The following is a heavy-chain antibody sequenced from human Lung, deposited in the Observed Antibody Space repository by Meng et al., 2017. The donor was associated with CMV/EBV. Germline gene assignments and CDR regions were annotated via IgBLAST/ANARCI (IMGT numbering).Heavy chain of an antibody. CDR3: ARSITIFQSDY. V-gene: IGHV1-18*01. J-gene: IGHJ4*02. CDR2: INTYNGNT. Sequence: ASVKVSCKASDYSFTSYGITWVRQAPGQGLEWMGWINTYNGNTNYAQKFQGRVTMTTDTSTSTAYMELRSLRSDDRAVYYCARSITIFQSDYWGQGTLVTVSS. D-gene: IGHD3-9*01. CDR1: DYSFTSYG.